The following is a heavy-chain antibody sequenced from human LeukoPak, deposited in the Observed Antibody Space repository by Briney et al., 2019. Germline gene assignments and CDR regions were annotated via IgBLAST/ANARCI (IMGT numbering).Heavy chain of an antibody. Sequence: GGSLRLSCAASGFTSSSYSMNWVRHAPGEGVEWGSSISSSSSYIYYAGSVKGRFTISRDNAKTSLYLQMNSLRAEDTAVYYCAREMGAGYYYYYGMDVWGKGTTVTVSS. V-gene: IGHV3-21*01. CDR2: ISSSSSYI. D-gene: IGHD4/OR15-4a*01. CDR3: AREMGAGYYYYYGMDV. CDR1: GFTSSSYS. J-gene: IGHJ6*04.